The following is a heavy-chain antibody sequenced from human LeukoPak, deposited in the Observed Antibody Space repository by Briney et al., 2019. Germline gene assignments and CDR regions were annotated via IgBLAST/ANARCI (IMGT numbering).Heavy chain of an antibody. CDR2: IIPILGIA. CDR3: ARASGSGSYSGAFDI. J-gene: IGHJ3*02. D-gene: IGHD1-26*01. V-gene: IGHV1-69*02. Sequence: SVKVSCKASGGTFSSYTISWVRQAPGQGLERMGRIIPILGIANYAQKLQGRVTITADKSTSTAYMELSSLRSEDTAVYYCARASGSGSYSGAFDIWGQGTMVTVSS. CDR1: GGTFSSYT.